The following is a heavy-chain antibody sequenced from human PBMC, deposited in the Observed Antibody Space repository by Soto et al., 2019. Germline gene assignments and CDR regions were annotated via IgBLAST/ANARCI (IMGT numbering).Heavy chain of an antibody. J-gene: IGHJ6*02. Sequence: PGGSLRLSCAAPGFTFSSYAMHWVRQAPGKGLEWVAVISYDGSNKYYADSVKGRFTISRDNSKNTLYLQMNSLRAEDTAVYYCARDLGYYTGYYYYGMDVWGQGTTVTVSS. CDR3: ARDLGYYTGYYYYGMDV. CDR2: ISYDGSNK. CDR1: GFTFSSYA. V-gene: IGHV3-30-3*01. D-gene: IGHD3-3*01.